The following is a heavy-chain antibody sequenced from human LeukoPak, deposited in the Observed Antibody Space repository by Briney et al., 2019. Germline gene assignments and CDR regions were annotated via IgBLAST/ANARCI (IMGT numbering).Heavy chain of an antibody. CDR1: GGSFSGYY. Sequence: SETLSLTCAGYGGSFSGYYWSWIRQPPGKGLEWIGEINHSGSTNYNPSLKSRVTISVATSKNQFSLKLSSVTAADTAVYYCARGPLVVVVAATLQFDPWGQGTLVTVSS. V-gene: IGHV4-34*01. CDR2: INHSGST. J-gene: IGHJ5*02. CDR3: ARGPLVVVVAATLQFDP. D-gene: IGHD2-15*01.